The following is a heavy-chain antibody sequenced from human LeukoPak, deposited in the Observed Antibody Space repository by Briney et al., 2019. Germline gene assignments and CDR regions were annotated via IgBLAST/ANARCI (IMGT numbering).Heavy chain of an antibody. CDR2: INPNSGGT. Sequence: RASVKVSCKASGYTFTGYYMHWVRQAPGQGLEWMGWINPNSGGTNYAQKFQGRVTMTRDTSISTAYMELSSLRSEDTAVYYCARDPPRLGESPRFDYWGQGTLVTVSS. V-gene: IGHV1-2*02. J-gene: IGHJ4*02. CDR1: GYTFTGYY. CDR3: ARDPPRLGESPRFDY. D-gene: IGHD3-16*01.